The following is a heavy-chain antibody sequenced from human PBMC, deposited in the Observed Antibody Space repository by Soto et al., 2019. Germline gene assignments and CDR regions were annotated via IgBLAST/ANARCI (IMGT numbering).Heavy chain of an antibody. V-gene: IGHV3-64D*08. CDR2: ISSNGGST. J-gene: IGHJ4*02. D-gene: IGHD6-13*01. CDR1: GFTFSSYA. CDR3: AKDRDSSSHGTFDY. Sequence: GGSLRLSCSASGFTFSSYAMHWVRQAPGKGLEYVSAISSNGGSTYYADSVKGRFTISRDNSKNTLYLQMSSLRAEDTAVYYCAKDRDSSSHGTFDYWGQGTLVTVSS.